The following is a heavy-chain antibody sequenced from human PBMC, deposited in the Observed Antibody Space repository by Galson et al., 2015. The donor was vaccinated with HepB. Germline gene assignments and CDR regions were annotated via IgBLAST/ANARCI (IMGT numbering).Heavy chain of an antibody. CDR2: IKQDGSEK. Sequence: SLRLSCAASGFTFSSYWMSWVRQAPGKGLEWVANIKQDGSEKYYVDSVKGRFTISRDNAKNSLYLQMNSLRAEDTAVYYCARYYYGSGIELNNWFDPWGHGTLVTVSS. J-gene: IGHJ5*02. D-gene: IGHD3-10*01. CDR3: ARYYYGSGIELNNWFDP. V-gene: IGHV3-7*01. CDR1: GFTFSSYW.